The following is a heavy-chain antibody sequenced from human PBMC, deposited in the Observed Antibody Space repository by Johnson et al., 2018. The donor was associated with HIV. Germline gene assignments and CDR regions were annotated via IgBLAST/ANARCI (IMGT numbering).Heavy chain of an antibody. CDR3: AREDDYSNYGIAFDI. D-gene: IGHD4-11*01. J-gene: IGHJ3*02. Sequence: QMQLVEPGGGVVQPGRSLRLSCAASRFTFSTYAMHWVRQAPGKGLEWVAVISYDGSNKYYADSVKGRLTISRDNSKNTLYLQMNSLRAEDTAVYYCAREDDYSNYGIAFDIWGQGTMVTVSS. V-gene: IGHV3-30*04. CDR2: ISYDGSNK. CDR1: RFTFSTYA.